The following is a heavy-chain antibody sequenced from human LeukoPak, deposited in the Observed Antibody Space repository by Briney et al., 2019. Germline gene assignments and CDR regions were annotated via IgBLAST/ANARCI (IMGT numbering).Heavy chain of an antibody. D-gene: IGHD5-12*01. CDR2: ICHNGNT. CDR1: GGSISSSAYY. J-gene: IGHJ4*02. Sequence: SETLSLTCTVSGGSISSSAYYCSWIRQPPGKGLEWVGYICHNGNTYYNPSLKSRVTISADRSKNQFSLNLKSVTVADTAVYYCMRGGIGYDSDYWGQGTLVTVSS. V-gene: IGHV4-30-2*01. CDR3: MRGGIGYDSDY.